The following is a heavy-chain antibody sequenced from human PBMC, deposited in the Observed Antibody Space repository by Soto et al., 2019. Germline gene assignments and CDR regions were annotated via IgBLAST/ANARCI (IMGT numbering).Heavy chain of an antibody. CDR1: GFTFSSYS. Sequence: GGSLRLSCAASGFTFSSYSMNWVRQAPGKGLEWVSSISSGSSYIYYADSVKGRFTISRDNAKNSLYLQMNSLRAEDTAVYYCARENSSSSFGAFDIWGQGTMVTVSS. V-gene: IGHV3-21*01. CDR2: ISSGSSYI. CDR3: ARENSSSSFGAFDI. J-gene: IGHJ3*02. D-gene: IGHD6-6*01.